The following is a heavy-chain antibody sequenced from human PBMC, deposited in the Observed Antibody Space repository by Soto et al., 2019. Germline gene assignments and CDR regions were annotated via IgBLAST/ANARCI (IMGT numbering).Heavy chain of an antibody. CDR2: IYWDDSK. CDR1: GFSLSTSGVG. Sequence: QITLKESGPTLVRPTQTLTLTCAFSGFSLSTSGVGVGWIRQPPGKALEWLAVIYWDDSKHYSPSLRSRLTITITTSKNQVVLTMTNMDPMDTGTYYCAHKGPEDWPLDYWGQGTLVTVSS. D-gene: IGHD3-9*01. CDR3: AHKGPEDWPLDY. J-gene: IGHJ4*02. V-gene: IGHV2-5*02.